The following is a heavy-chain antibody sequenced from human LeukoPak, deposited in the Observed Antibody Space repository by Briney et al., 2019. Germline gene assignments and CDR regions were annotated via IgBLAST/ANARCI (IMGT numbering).Heavy chain of an antibody. CDR3: ARVLYDYYDSSGYHLPDY. D-gene: IGHD3-22*01. V-gene: IGHV3-21*01. CDR2: ISSSSTYI. Sequence: GGSLRLSCVASGFTFNTYSMNWVRRAPGKGLEWVSSISSSSTYIYYADSVQGRFTISRDNAKNSLYLQMNSLRAEDTAVYYCARVLYDYYDSSGYHLPDYWGQGTLVTVSS. CDR1: GFTFNTYS. J-gene: IGHJ4*02.